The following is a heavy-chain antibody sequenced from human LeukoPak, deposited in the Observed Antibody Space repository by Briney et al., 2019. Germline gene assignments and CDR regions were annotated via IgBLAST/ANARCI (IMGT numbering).Heavy chain of an antibody. CDR1: GFMFSDSW. CDR2: IYSGGST. J-gene: IGHJ5*02. Sequence: GGSLRLSCAASGFMFSDSWMHWVRRAPGKGLEWVSTIYSGGSTYYADSVKGRFTISRDNSKNTLYLQMNSLRAEDTAVYYCARHDWFDPWGRGTLVTVSS. CDR3: ARHDWFDP. V-gene: IGHV3-66*04.